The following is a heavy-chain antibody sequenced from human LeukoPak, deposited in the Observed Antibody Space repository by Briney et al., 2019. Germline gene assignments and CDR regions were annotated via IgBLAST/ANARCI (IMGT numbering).Heavy chain of an antibody. CDR2: IRYDGSNK. D-gene: IGHD3-22*01. J-gene: IGHJ4*02. CDR1: GFTFSSYG. Sequence: PGGSLRLSCAASGFTFSSYGMHWVRQAPGKGLEWVAFIRYDGSNKYYADSVKGRFTISRDNSKNTLYVQMNSLRAEDTAVYYCARDKDVYGSSGSFDYWGQGTLVTVSS. CDR3: ARDKDVYGSSGSFDY. V-gene: IGHV3-30*02.